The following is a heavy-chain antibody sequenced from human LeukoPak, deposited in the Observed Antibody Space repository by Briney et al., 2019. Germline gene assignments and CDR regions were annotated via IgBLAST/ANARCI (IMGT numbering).Heavy chain of an antibody. CDR2: IKQDGSQE. V-gene: IGHV3-7*04. J-gene: IGHJ5*02. CDR3: ARDLKGFNL. CDR1: GFYFSAYL. Sequence: GGSLRLSCVASGFYFSAYLMSWVRQAPGKGLEWVANIKQDGSQEFYVDSVKGRFTISRDNGNNSPYLHMSRLRVEDTAVYYCARDLKGFNLWGQGALVTVSS.